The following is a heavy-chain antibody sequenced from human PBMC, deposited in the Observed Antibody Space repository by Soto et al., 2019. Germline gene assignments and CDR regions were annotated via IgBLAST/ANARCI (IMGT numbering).Heavy chain of an antibody. J-gene: IGHJ4*02. CDR3: ARGIPRYGDGLLPPQLDY. CDR2: SSAYNGNT. CDR1: GYTFTSYG. Sequence: QVQLVQSGAEVKKPGASVKVSCKASGYTFTSYGISWVRQAPGQGLEWMGWSSAYNGNTNYAQKLQGRVTMTTDTSTSTAYMELRSLRSDDTAVYYCARGIPRYGDGLLPPQLDYWGKGTLFTVAS. V-gene: IGHV1-18*01. D-gene: IGHD3-9*01.